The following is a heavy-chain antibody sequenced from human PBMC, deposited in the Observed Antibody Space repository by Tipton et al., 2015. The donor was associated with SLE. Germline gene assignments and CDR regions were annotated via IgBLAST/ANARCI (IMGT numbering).Heavy chain of an antibody. CDR3: ARRHYSGPFDN. Sequence: LRLSCTVSDGSISSSNYYWGWIRQPPGKGLEWIGSIFYTGGTYYNPSLKSRVSFSIDTSKNQFSLKLNSVTAADTAVYYCARRHYSGPFDNWGQGTLVTVSS. CDR1: DGSISSSNYY. J-gene: IGHJ4*02. CDR2: IFYTGGT. V-gene: IGHV4-39*07. D-gene: IGHD5-12*01.